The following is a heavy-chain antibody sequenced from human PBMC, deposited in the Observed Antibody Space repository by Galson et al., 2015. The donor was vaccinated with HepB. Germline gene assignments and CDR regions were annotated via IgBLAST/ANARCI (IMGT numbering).Heavy chain of an antibody. V-gene: IGHV3-23*01. J-gene: IGHJ4*02. Sequence: SLRLSCAASGFTFSSYAMNWVRQAPGKGLEWVSAIGDSGEITYYADSVKGRFTISRDNSKNTLYLQMSSLRGEDTAVYYCAKRDTNGWYSLDYWGQGTLVTVSS. D-gene: IGHD6-19*01. CDR1: GFTFSSYA. CDR2: IGDSGEIT. CDR3: AKRDTNGWYSLDY.